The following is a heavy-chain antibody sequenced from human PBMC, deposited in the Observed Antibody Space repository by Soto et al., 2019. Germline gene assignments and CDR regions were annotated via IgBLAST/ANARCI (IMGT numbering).Heavy chain of an antibody. CDR2: IYHTGTT. V-gene: IGHV4-38-2*01. Sequence: QVQLQASGPGLVKPSETLSLTCDVSGYAISSGFYWAWIRQPPGKRLEWIGNIYHTGTTYYNPSLNSRVTMTVDTSKNQFTLRLSSVTAADTAVLYCARVRTVRMSGSPGDSWGQGTLVTVSS. CDR3: ARVRTVRMSGSPGDS. J-gene: IGHJ4*02. CDR1: GYAISSGFY. D-gene: IGHD3-10*01.